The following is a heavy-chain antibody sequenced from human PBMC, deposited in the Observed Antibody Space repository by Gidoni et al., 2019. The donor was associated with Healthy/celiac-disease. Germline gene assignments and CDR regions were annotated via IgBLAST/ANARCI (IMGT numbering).Heavy chain of an antibody. J-gene: IGHJ3*02. D-gene: IGHD1-7*01. Sequence: QMQLVQSGPEVKKPGTSVKVSCKASGFTFTSSAVQWVRQARGQRLEWIGWIVVGSGNTNYAQKFQERVTITRDMSTSTAYMELSSLRSEDTAVYYCAADKNGITGTTGAFDIWGQGTMVTVSS. CDR3: AADKNGITGTTGAFDI. V-gene: IGHV1-58*01. CDR2: IVVGSGNT. CDR1: GFTFTSSA.